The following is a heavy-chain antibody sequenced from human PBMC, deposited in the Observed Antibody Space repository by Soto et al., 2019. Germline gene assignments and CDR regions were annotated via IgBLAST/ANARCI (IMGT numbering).Heavy chain of an antibody. CDR3: ARVPPGQLVSLYFDY. V-gene: IGHV1-18*04. J-gene: IGHJ4*02. CDR2: ISAYNGNT. D-gene: IGHD6-6*01. Sequence: QVQLVQSGAEVKKPGASVKVSCKASGYTFTSYGISWVRQAPGQGLEWMGWISAYNGNTNYAQKLQGRVTMTTDTSTSTAYMELRSLRSDDTAVYYWARVPPGQLVSLYFDYWGQGTLVTVSS. CDR1: GYTFTSYG.